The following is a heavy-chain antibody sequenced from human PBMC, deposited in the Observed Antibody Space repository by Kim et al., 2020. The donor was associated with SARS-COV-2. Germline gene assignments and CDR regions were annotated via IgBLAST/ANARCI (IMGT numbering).Heavy chain of an antibody. CDR2: ISWNSGSI. J-gene: IGHJ3*02. Sequence: GGSLRLSCAASGFTFDDYAMHWVRQAPGKGLEWVSGISWNSGSIGYADSVKGRFTISRDNAKNSLYLQMNSLRAEDTALYYCAKDFTGFDAFDIWGQGT. CDR1: GFTFDDYA. V-gene: IGHV3-9*01. CDR3: AKDFTGFDAFDI.